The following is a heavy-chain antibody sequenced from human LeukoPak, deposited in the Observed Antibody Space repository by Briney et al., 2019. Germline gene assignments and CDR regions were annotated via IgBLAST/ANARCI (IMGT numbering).Heavy chain of an antibody. D-gene: IGHD3-10*01. J-gene: IGHJ3*01. CDR1: GYAFTTIG. CDR2: ISGANGNT. V-gene: IGHV1-18*04. Sequence: ASVKVSCRASGYAFTTIGFSWVRQAPGQGLEWMGWISGANGNTNYAPQFQGRVTMTIDTSTSTAFMELRSLRSDDTAVYSCATDHYNAFRFWGQGTMVIVSS. CDR3: ATDHYNAFRF.